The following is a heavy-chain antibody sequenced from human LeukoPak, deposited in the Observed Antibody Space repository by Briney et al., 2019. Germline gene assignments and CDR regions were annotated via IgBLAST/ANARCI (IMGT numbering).Heavy chain of an antibody. CDR3: ARGRGCSSTSCYRGYYFDY. CDR2: INHSGST. D-gene: IGHD2-2*01. Sequence: SETLSLTCAVYGGSFSGYYWSWIRQPPGKGLEWIGEINHSGSTNYNPSLKSRVTISVDTSKNQFSLKLGSVTAADTAVYYCARGRGCSSTSCYRGYYFDYWGQGTLVTVSS. CDR1: GGSFSGYY. J-gene: IGHJ4*02. V-gene: IGHV4-34*01.